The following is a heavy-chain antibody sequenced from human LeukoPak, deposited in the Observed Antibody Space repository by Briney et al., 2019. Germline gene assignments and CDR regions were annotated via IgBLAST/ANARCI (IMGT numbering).Heavy chain of an antibody. V-gene: IGHV3-33*01. CDR2: IWYDGSNK. CDR1: GFTFSSYG. J-gene: IGHJ6*02. CDR3: ARDTAMVMMLNYYYYGIDV. Sequence: GRSLRLSCAASGFTFSSYGMHWVRQAPGKGLEWVAVIWYDGSNKYYADSVKGRFTISRDNSKNTLYLQMNSLRAEDTAVYYCARDTAMVMMLNYYYYGIDVWGQGTTVTVPS. D-gene: IGHD5-18*01.